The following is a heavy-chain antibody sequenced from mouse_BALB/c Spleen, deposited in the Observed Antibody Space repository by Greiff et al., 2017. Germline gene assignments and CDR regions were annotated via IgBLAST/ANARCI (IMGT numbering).Heavy chain of an antibody. CDR3: ARWDYYGYYYAMDY. V-gene: IGHV3-8*02. D-gene: IGHD1-2*01. CDR1: GDSITSGY. CDR2: ISYSGST. Sequence: EVKVEESGPSLVKPSQTLSLTCSVTGDSITSGYWNWIRKFPGNKLEYMGYISYSGSTYYNPSLKSRISITRDTSKNQYYLQLNSVTTEDTATYYCARWDYYGYYYAMDYWGQGTSVTVSS. J-gene: IGHJ4*01.